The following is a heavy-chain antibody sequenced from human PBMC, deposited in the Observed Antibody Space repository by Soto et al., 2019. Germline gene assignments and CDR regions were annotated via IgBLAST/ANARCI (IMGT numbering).Heavy chain of an antibody. CDR1: GFTFSTCA. CDR3: ASKRGLQDVLGTFDD. J-gene: IGHJ4*02. D-gene: IGHD2-21*02. V-gene: IGHV3-23*01. Sequence: EVQVLESGGGVVQPGGSLRLSCAASGFTFSTCAMNWVRQAPGKGLEWVSTISGSGVSTYYADTVKGRFTIARDNSKNMMYLEMNSLIAEDTVVYYSASKRGLQDVLGTFDDGGLGTRVTVSS. CDR2: ISGSGVST.